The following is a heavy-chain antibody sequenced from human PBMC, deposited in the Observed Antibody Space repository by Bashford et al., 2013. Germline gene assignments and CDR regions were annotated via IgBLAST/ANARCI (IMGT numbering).Heavy chain of an antibody. CDR1: GYSLIGYYG. V-gene: IGHV1-18*01. CDR2: ISGYNGKR. J-gene: IGHJ4*02. CDR3: ARDGYSRSSDFDN. D-gene: IGHD6-6*01. Sequence: ASVKVSCKASGYSLIGYYGISWVRQAPGQGLEWMGWISGYNGKRNYVKSLQGRITMTTDTSTSTAYMELRSLRSDDTAVYYCARDGYSRSSDFDNWGQGTLVTVSS.